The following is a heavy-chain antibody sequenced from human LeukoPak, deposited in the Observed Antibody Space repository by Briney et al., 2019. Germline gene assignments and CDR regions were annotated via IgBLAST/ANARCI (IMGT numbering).Heavy chain of an antibody. J-gene: IGHJ6*03. D-gene: IGHD6-13*01. Sequence: GASVKVSCKASGYTFTTYNMHWVRQAPGQGLEWMGTINTRGGRTSNAQKFQGRVTITADKSTSTAYMELSSLRSEDTAVYYCARGVGAAAGNVYYYYYYYMDVWGKGTTVTVSS. CDR3: ARGVGAAAGNVYYYYYYYMDV. CDR2: INTRGGRT. V-gene: IGHV1-46*01. CDR1: GYTFTTYN.